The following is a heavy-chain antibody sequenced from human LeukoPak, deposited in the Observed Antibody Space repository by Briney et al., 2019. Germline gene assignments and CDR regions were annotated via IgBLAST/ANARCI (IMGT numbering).Heavy chain of an antibody. CDR2: ISAYNGNT. CDR1: GYTFTSYG. Sequence: ASVKVSCKASGYTFTSYGISWVRQAPGQGLAWMGWISAYNGNTNYAQKLQGRVTMTTDTSTSTAYMELRSLRSDDTAVYYCASSVGATWTGDAFDIWGQGTMVTVSS. J-gene: IGHJ3*02. V-gene: IGHV1-18*01. CDR3: ASSVGATWTGDAFDI. D-gene: IGHD1-26*01.